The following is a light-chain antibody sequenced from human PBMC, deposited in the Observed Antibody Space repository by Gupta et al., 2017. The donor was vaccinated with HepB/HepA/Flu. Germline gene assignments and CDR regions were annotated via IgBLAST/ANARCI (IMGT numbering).Light chain of an antibody. V-gene: IGKV1-33*01. Sequence: DIQMTQSPSSLPASVADRVTITCQASQDISNYLNWYQQKPGKAPKLLIYDASNLETGCPSRFSGSGSGTDFTFTISSLQPEDIATYYCQQYDNLPLTFGGGTKVEIK. CDR3: QQYDNLPLT. CDR2: DAS. J-gene: IGKJ4*01. CDR1: QDISNY.